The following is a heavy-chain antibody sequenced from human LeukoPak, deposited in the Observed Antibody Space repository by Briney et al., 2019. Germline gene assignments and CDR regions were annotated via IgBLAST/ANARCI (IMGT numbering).Heavy chain of an antibody. CDR2: INHSGST. Sequence: PSETLSLTCAVYGGSFSGYYWSWIRQPPGKGLEWIGEINHSGSTNYNPPLTSRVTISVDTSKNQFSLKLSSVTAADPAVYYCARGHNIAAAGTNWFDPWGQGTLVTVSS. V-gene: IGHV4-34*01. CDR1: GGSFSGYY. D-gene: IGHD6-13*01. J-gene: IGHJ5*02. CDR3: ARGHNIAAAGTNWFDP.